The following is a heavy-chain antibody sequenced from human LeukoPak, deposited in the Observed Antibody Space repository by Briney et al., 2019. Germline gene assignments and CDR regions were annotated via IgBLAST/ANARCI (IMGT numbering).Heavy chain of an antibody. V-gene: IGHV4-59*01. CDR1: GGSISSYY. CDR2: IYYSGST. J-gene: IGHJ3*02. D-gene: IGHD6-13*01. CDR3: ARGYSSSWPDAFDI. Sequence: PSETLSLTCTVSGGSISSYYWSWIRQPPGKGLEWNGYIYYSGSTNYNPSLKSRVTISVDTSKNQFSLKLSSVTAADTAVYYSARGYSSSWPDAFDIWGQGTMVTVSS.